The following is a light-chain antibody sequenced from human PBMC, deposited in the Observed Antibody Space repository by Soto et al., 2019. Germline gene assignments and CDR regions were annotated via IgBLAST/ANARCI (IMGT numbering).Light chain of an antibody. Sequence: TVSLSHWERLTTSFRTSHRVNSHVAWYQQKPGQAPRLLLYGASTRATGIPVRFSVSGFGTEFTLTISSQPSDDIAVYCRQQYNKLPSFGQGTRLDVK. J-gene: IGKJ5*01. CDR3: QQYNKLPS. CDR1: HRVNSH. CDR2: GAS. V-gene: IGKV3-15*01.